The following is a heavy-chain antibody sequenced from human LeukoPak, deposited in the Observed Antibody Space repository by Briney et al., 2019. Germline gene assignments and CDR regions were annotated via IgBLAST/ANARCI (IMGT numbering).Heavy chain of an antibody. D-gene: IGHD2-15*01. J-gene: IGHJ1*01. CDR1: GYTFTSYD. CDR2: MNPNSGNT. CDR3: ARDRWGCSGGSCYRYFQH. V-gene: IGHV1-8*02. Sequence: ASVRVSCKASGYTFTSYDIKWVRQATGQGLEWMGWMNPNSGNTGYAQKFQGRVTMTRDTSTSTVYMELSSLRSEDTAVYYCARDRWGCSGGSCYRYFQHWGQGTLVTVSS.